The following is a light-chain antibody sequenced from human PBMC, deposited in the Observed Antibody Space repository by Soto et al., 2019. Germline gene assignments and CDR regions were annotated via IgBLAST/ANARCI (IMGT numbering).Light chain of an antibody. J-gene: IGKJ1*01. CDR1: QSVSSN. CDR3: QQYNNWPPTWT. CDR2: GAS. V-gene: IGKV3-15*01. Sequence: EIGMTQSPSTLSGSPGERATLSCRASQSVSSNLAWYQQKPGKAPRLLIYGASTRATGIPARFSGSGSGKEFTLNISSLQSEDFAVYYCQQYNNWPPTWTFGQGTKVDIK.